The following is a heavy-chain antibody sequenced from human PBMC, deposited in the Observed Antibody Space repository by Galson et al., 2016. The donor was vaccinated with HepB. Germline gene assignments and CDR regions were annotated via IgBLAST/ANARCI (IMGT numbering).Heavy chain of an antibody. D-gene: IGHD3-10*01. CDR1: GFIFNSHA. V-gene: IGHV3-23*01. CDR3: AKERGSRLTMVRGVLDPFDI. Sequence: SLRLSCAGSGFIFNSHAMSWVRQAPGKGLELVSAISDIGANTYHADFVKGRFTISRDNSKNTLYLQMSSLRAEDTAVYYCAKERGSRLTMVRGVLDPFDIWGQETLVTVSS. CDR2: ISDIGANT. J-gene: IGHJ3*02.